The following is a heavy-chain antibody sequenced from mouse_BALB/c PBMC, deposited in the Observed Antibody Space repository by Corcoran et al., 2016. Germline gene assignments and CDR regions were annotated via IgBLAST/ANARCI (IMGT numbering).Heavy chain of an antibody. J-gene: IGHJ4*01. V-gene: IGHV1-66*01. CDR1: GYSFTSYY. D-gene: IGHD2-10*02. Sequence: QVQLQQSGPELVKPGASVKISCKASGYSFTSYYIHWVKQRPGQGLEWIGWIFPGSGNTKYNEKFKGKATLTADTSSSTAYMQLSSLTSEDSAVYFWARGYGNYAMDYWGQGTSVTVSS. CDR3: ARGYGNYAMDY. CDR2: IFPGSGNT.